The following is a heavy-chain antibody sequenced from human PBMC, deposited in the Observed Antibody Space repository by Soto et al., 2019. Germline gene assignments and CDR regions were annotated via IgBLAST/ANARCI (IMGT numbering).Heavy chain of an antibody. Sequence: QVQLVESGGGVVQPGRSLRLSCAASGFTFNTHGMHWVRQAPGKGLEWVAVIWYDESKKYYEYSVTGRFTISRGNSRSALYLQMDSLRAEDTGVYYCARSSGLGIAFWGQGTLVTVAS. CDR2: IWYDESKK. D-gene: IGHD6-19*01. CDR3: ARSSGLGIAF. J-gene: IGHJ4*02. CDR1: GFTFNTHG. V-gene: IGHV3-33*01.